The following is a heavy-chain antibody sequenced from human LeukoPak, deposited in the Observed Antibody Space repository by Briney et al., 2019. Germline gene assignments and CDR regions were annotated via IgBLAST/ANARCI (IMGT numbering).Heavy chain of an antibody. V-gene: IGHV4-61*08. CDR1: GGSISSGDYY. D-gene: IGHD2-2*01. Sequence: PSETLSLTCTVSGGSISSGDYYWSWIRQPPGKGLEWIGYIYYSGSTNYNPSLKSRVTISVDTSKNQFSLKLSSVTAADTAVYYCARDCSSSSCYGDAFDIWGQGTMVTVSS. CDR2: IYYSGST. J-gene: IGHJ3*02. CDR3: ARDCSSSSCYGDAFDI.